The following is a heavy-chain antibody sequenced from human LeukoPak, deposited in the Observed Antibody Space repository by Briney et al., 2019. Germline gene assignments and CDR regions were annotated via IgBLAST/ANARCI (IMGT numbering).Heavy chain of an antibody. CDR3: AREVAGRWLQFSDY. D-gene: IGHD5-24*01. CDR1: GFTFSSYE. CDR2: ISTSGSTI. V-gene: IGHV3-48*03. Sequence: PGGSLRLSCAASGFTFSSYEMNWVRQAPGKGLEWVSYISTSGSTIHYADSVKGRFTISRDNAKNSLYLQMNSLRAEDTAVYYCAREVAGRWLQFSDYWGQGTLVTVSS. J-gene: IGHJ4*02.